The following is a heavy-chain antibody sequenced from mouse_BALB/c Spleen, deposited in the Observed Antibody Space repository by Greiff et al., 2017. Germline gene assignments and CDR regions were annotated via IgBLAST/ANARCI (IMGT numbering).Heavy chain of an antibody. CDR1: GYTFTSYT. D-gene: IGHD4-1*01. V-gene: IGHV1-4*02. Sequence: QVQLQQSAAELARPGASVKMSCKASGYTFTSYTMHWVKQRPGQGLEWIGYINPSSGYTEYNQKFKDKTTLTADKSSSTAYMQLSSLTSEDSAVYYCARQELARGGYYAMDYWGQGTSVTVSS. CDR3: ARQELARGGYYAMDY. J-gene: IGHJ4*01. CDR2: INPSSGYT.